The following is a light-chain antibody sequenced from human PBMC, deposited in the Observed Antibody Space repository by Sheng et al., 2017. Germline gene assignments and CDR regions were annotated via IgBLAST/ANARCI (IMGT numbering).Light chain of an antibody. Sequence: DIQLTQSPSFLSASVGDRVTITCRASQGISSYLAWYQQKPGKAPKLLIYAASTLQSGVPSRFSGSGSGTEFTLTISSLQPEDFATYYCQQRANWPPRVTFGGGTKVEIK. CDR1: QGISSY. CDR2: AAS. J-gene: IGKJ4*01. CDR3: QQRANWPPRVT. V-gene: IGKV1-9*01.